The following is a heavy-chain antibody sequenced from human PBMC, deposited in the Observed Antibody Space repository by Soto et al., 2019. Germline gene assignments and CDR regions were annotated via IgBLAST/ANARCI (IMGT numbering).Heavy chain of an antibody. J-gene: IGHJ6*02. V-gene: IGHV1-69*13. CDR1: GGTFSSYA. CDR2: IIPIFGTA. D-gene: IGHD6-13*01. CDR3: ARRAAAEDYYYYGMDV. Sequence: SVKVSCKASGGTFSSYAISWVRQAPGQGLEWMGGIIPIFGTASYAQKFQGRVTITADESTSTAYMELSSLRSEDTAVYYCARRAAAEDYYYYGMDVWGQGTTVTVSS.